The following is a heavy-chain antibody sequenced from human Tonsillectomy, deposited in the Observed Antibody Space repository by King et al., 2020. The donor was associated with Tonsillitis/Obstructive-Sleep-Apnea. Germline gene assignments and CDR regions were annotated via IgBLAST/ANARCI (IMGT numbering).Heavy chain of an antibody. CDR3: ARDTPFGSGSFGNY. D-gene: IGHD3-10*01. CDR2: IYSGGTT. Sequence: VQLVESGGGLVQPGGSLRLSCAASGFSVSSKYMSWVRQAPGKGLEWVSVIYSGGTTYYADSVKGRFTISRDSSTNTLYLQMNSLTVEDTAVYYCARDTPFGSGSFGNYWGQGTLVTVSS. CDR1: GFSVSSKY. J-gene: IGHJ4*02. V-gene: IGHV3-66*01.